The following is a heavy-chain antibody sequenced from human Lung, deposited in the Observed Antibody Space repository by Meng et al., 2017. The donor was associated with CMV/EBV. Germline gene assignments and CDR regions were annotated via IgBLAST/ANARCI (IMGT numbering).Heavy chain of an antibody. D-gene: IGHD2-2*01. CDR1: GGTFSSYA. J-gene: IGHJ6*02. CDR2: IIPILGIA. V-gene: IGHV1-69*10. Sequence: SXXVSXKASGGTFSSYAISWVRQAPGQGLEWMGGIIPILGIANYAQKFQGRVTITADKSTSTAYMELSSLRSEDTAVYYCARTPNRYCSSTSCDGRYYGMDVXGQGXTVTVSS. CDR3: ARTPNRYCSSTSCDGRYYGMDV.